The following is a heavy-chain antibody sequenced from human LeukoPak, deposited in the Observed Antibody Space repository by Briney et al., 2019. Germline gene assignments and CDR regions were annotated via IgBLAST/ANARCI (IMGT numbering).Heavy chain of an antibody. V-gene: IGHV1-46*01. Sequence: ASVKVSCKASGYTFTSYGISWVRQAPGQGLEWMGIINPSGGSTSYAQKFQGRVTMTRDTSTSTVYMELSSLRSEDTAVYYCARDPSAVTTPEHWGQGTLVTVSS. J-gene: IGHJ1*01. CDR3: ARDPSAVTTPEH. D-gene: IGHD4-17*01. CDR2: INPSGGST. CDR1: GYTFTSYG.